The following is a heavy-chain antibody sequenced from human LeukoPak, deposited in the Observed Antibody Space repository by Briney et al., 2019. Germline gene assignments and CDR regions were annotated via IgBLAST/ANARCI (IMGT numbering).Heavy chain of an antibody. J-gene: IGHJ6*02. CDR3: AKDKWMDYYYGMDV. D-gene: IGHD6-19*01. V-gene: IGHV3-9*01. Sequence: GRSLRLSCAASGFTFDDYAMHWVRQAPGKGLEWVSGISWNSGSIGYADSVKGRFTISRDNAKNSLYLQMNSLRAEDTALYYCAKDKWMDYYYGMDVWGRGTTVTVSS. CDR1: GFTFDDYA. CDR2: ISWNSGSI.